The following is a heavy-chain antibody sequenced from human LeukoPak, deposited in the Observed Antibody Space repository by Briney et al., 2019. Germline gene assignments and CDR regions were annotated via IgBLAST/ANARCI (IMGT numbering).Heavy chain of an antibody. CDR2: ISYDGSNK. J-gene: IGHJ6*02. Sequence: GGSLRLSCAASGFTFSSYAMHWVRQAPGKGLEWVAVISYDGSNKYYADSVKGRFTISRDNSKNTLYLQMNSLRAEDTAVYYCAKDTGISSGWYTYYYYYGMDVWGQGTTVTVSS. V-gene: IGHV3-30*04. CDR1: GFTFSSYA. CDR3: AKDTGISSGWYTYYYYYGMDV. D-gene: IGHD6-19*01.